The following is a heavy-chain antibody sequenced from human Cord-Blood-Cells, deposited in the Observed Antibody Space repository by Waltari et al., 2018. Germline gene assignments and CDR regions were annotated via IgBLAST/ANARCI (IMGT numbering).Heavy chain of an antibody. CDR3: ARGSLGIGSYGY. D-gene: IGHD1-26*01. CDR2: MSPNSGNT. V-gene: IGHV1-8*03. Sequence: QVQLVQSGAEVKKPGASVKVSCKASGYTFTSYDINWVRQATGQGLEWMGWMSPNSGNTGCAQKFQGRVTITRNTSISTAYMELSSLRSEDTAVYYCARGSLGIGSYGYWGQGTLVTVSS. J-gene: IGHJ4*02. CDR1: GYTFTSYD.